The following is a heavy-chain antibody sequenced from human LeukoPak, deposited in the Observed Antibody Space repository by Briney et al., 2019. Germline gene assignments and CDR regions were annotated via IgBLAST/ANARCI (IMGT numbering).Heavy chain of an antibody. D-gene: IGHD6-13*01. CDR3: ARPRGSRWSIPFYN. V-gene: IGHV3-30-3*01. CDR2: ISYDGSNK. Sequence: PGGSLRLSCAASGFIFSNYTMHWVGQAPGKGLEGVAVISYDGSNKYYADSVKGRFTVSRDNSKTTLYLQMDSLRAEDTAVYYCARPRGSRWSIPFYNWGQGTLVTVSS. J-gene: IGHJ4*02. CDR1: GFIFSNYT.